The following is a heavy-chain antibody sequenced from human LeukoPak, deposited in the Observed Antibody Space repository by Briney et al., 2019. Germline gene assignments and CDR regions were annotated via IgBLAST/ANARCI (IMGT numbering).Heavy chain of an antibody. Sequence: GASVKVSCKASGYIFINYGISWVRQAPGQGLECMGWISAYNGNTNYAQKLQGRVTMTTDTSTSTAYMELRSLRSDDTAVSYCARTWELHMGDAFDIWGQGTMVTVSS. CDR3: ARTWELHMGDAFDI. D-gene: IGHD1-26*01. V-gene: IGHV1-18*01. J-gene: IGHJ3*02. CDR1: GYIFINYG. CDR2: ISAYNGNT.